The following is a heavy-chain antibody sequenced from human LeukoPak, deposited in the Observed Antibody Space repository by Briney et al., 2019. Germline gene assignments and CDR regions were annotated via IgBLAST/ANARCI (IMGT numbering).Heavy chain of an antibody. CDR1: GFTFDDYA. D-gene: IGHD3-16*02. J-gene: IGHJ3*02. CDR3: AKDMQVMITFGGVIAPDAFNI. CDR2: ISGDGGST. Sequence: GGSLRLSCAASGFTFDDYAMHWVRQAPGKGLEWVSLISGDGGSTYYADSVKGRFTISRDNSKNSLYLKMNSLRTEDTALYYCAKDMQVMITFGGVIAPDAFNIWGQGTMVIVSS. V-gene: IGHV3-43*02.